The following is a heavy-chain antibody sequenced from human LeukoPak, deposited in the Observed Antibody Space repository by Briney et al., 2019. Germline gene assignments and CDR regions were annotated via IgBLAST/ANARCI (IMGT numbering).Heavy chain of an antibody. J-gene: IGHJ4*02. V-gene: IGHV3-23*01. CDR3: AKDKFPYSSSWTDDY. Sequence: PGGSLRLSCAASGFSFSSYGMSWVRQAPGKGLEWVSAISDSGGSTYYADSVKGRFTISRDNSRNTLYLQMNSLRAEDTAVYYCAKDKFPYSSSWTDDYWGQGTLVTVSS. D-gene: IGHD6-13*01. CDR2: ISDSGGST. CDR1: GFSFSSYG.